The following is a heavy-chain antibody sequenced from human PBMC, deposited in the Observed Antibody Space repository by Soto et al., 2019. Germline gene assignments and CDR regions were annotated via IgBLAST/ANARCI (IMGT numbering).Heavy chain of an antibody. V-gene: IGHV4-30-2*01. CDR3: ARGGGYDSSDD. J-gene: IGHJ4*02. Sequence: SETLSLTCTVSGASISYGGFSWSWIRRAPGKGLEWIGYISHLESTYFHPSFKSRLTMSIDRTRNQFSLKLSSVTDADMAVYYCARGGGYDSSDDWGQGVLVTVSS. CDR2: ISHLEST. CDR1: GASISYGGFS. D-gene: IGHD5-12*01.